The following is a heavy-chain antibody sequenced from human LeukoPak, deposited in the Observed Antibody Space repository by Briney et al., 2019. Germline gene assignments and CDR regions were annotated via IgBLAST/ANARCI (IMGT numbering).Heavy chain of an antibody. CDR3: AKGLGKATVTPLGY. V-gene: IGHV3-23*01. CDR1: GFTFSSYA. D-gene: IGHD4-11*01. CDR2: ISGSGGST. Sequence: GGSLRLSCAASGFTFSSYAMSWVRQAPGEGLEWVSGISGSGGSTYHADSVKGRFTISRDNSKNTLYLQMDSLRAEDTAVYYCAKGLGKATVTPLGYWGQGTLVTVSS. J-gene: IGHJ4*02.